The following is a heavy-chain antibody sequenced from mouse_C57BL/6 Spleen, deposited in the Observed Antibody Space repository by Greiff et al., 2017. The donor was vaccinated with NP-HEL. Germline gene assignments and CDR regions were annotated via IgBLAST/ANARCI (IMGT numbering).Heavy chain of an antibody. CDR2: IHPNSGST. CDR1: GYTFTSYW. J-gene: IGHJ2*01. D-gene: IGHD1-2*01. V-gene: IGHV1-64*01. Sequence: QVQLQQPGAELVKPGASVKLSCKASGYTFTSYWMHWVKQRPGQGLEWIGMIHPNSGSTNYNEKFKSKATLTVDKSSSTAYMQLSSLTYEDSAVYYCARSLITTGGYFDYWGQGTTLTVSS. CDR3: ARSLITTGGYFDY.